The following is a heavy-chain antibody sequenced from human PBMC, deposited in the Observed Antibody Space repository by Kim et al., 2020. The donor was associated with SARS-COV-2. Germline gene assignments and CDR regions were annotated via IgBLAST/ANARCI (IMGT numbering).Heavy chain of an antibody. CDR1: GFSFDDYA. D-gene: IGHD1-26*01. CDR2: ISGDGDNT. CDR3: TKPSYYTSADWYLDL. V-gene: IGHV3-43*02. J-gene: IGHJ2*01. Sequence: GGSLRLSCVASGFSFDDYAMHWVRQAPGKGLEWVSLISGDGDNTYYADSVKGRFTISRDNSKNSLYLQMNGLRTEDTAFYYCTKPSYYTSADWYLDLWGRGTLVTVSS.